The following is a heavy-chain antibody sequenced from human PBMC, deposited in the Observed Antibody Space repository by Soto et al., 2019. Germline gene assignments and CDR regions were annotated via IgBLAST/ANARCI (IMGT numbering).Heavy chain of an antibody. V-gene: IGHV3-23*01. J-gene: IGHJ4*01. CDR1: GFTFRKYD. CDR3: AKGQWLDPN. Sequence: EVQLLESGGGLVQPGGSLRLSCAASGFTFRKYDMSWVRQAPGEGLEWVSGISGTGDRTYYAESVNGRFTISRDYSKNTLYLQMNSMRAEDTAVYYCAKGQWLDPNWGHGTLVTVSA. CDR2: ISGTGDRT. D-gene: IGHD6-19*01.